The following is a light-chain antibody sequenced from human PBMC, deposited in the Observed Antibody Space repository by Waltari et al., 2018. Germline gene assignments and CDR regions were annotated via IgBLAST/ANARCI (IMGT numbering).Light chain of an antibody. J-gene: IGLJ3*02. CDR3: CSYAGSRTWV. Sequence: QSALTQPASVSGSPGQSISISCIGTSSDIGTFNLVSWYLQYPGTAPQLLIYDGKQRPSGVSYLFSGSKSGDTASLSISGRQAEDEAIYYCCSYAGSRTWVFGGGAKLTVL. V-gene: IGLV2-23*01. CDR1: SSDIGTFNL. CDR2: DGK.